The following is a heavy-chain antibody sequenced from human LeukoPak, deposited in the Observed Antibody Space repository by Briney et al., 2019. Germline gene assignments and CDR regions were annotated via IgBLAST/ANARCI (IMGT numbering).Heavy chain of an antibody. D-gene: IGHD3-22*01. V-gene: IGHV1-18*01. CDR2: ISAYNGNT. J-gene: IGHJ4*01. CDR3: GRPHYDSSGYLRY. CDR1: GYTFTSYG. Sequence: WASVKLSCKASGYTFTSYGIRWVRQAPGQGLEWMVWISAYNGNTNYAQKLQGRVTMTTDTSTSTAYMELRSLRSDDTAVYYCGRPHYDSSGYLRYWGQGTLVTVSS.